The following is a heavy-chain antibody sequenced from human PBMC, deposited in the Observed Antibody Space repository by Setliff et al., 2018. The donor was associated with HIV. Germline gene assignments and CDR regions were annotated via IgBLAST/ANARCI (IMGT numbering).Heavy chain of an antibody. CDR1: GGSISTYY. CDR2: IYYSGST. V-gene: IGHV4-59*01. CDR3: ARVQMAYAAFDV. D-gene: IGHD4-17*01. J-gene: IGHJ3*01. Sequence: PSETLSLTCTVSGGSISTYYWSWIRQPPGKGLEWIGSIYYSGSTNYNPSLKSRVTISVDTSKNQFSLKLSSVTAADTAVYYCARVQMAYAAFDVWGQGTMVTVSS.